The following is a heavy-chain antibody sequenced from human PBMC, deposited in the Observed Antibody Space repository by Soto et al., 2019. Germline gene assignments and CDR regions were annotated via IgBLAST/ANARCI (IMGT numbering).Heavy chain of an antibody. CDR1: GYTFTSYY. J-gene: IGHJ4*02. CDR3: ARTEADFGVVTPFDY. D-gene: IGHD3-3*01. CDR2: INPSGGST. V-gene: IGHV1-46*03. Sequence: ASVKVSCKASGYTFTSYYMHWGRQAPGQGLEWMGIINPSGGSTSYAQKFQGRVTMTRDTSTSTVYMELSSLRSEDTAVYYCARTEADFGVVTPFDYWGQGTLVTVSS.